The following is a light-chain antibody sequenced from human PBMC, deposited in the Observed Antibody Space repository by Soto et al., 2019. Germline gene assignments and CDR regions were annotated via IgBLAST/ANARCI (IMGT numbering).Light chain of an antibody. J-gene: IGLJ3*02. CDR2: DVS. V-gene: IGLV2-14*03. Sequence: QSALTQPASVSGSPGQSITISCTGTSSDVGGYNYVSWYQHHPGKAPKLMIFDVSHRPSGVSNRFSGSKSGNTASLTISGLQADDEADYYRCSYTTSRTRVFGGGTKLTVL. CDR3: CSYTTSRTRV. CDR1: SSDVGGYNY.